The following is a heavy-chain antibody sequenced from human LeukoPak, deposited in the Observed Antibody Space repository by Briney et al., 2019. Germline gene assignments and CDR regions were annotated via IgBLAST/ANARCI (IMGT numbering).Heavy chain of an antibody. Sequence: GGSLRLSCAASGFTFSDYYMSWIRQAPGKGLEWVSYISSGGSTKYYADSVKGRFTISRDNAKNSLYLQLNSLRAEDTAVYYCASRSSGWSQPIDYWGQGTLVTVSS. V-gene: IGHV3-11*01. CDR2: ISSGGSTK. J-gene: IGHJ4*02. CDR3: ASRSSGWSQPIDY. D-gene: IGHD6-19*01. CDR1: GFTFSDYY.